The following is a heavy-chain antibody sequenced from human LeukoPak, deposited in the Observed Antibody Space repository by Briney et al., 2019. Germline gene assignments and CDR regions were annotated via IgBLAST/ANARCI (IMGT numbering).Heavy chain of an antibody. CDR2: INPNSGDT. V-gene: IGHV1-2*02. CDR3: ATLRYYDFWSGYYTPYYFDY. J-gene: IGHJ4*02. Sequence: ASVKVSCKASGYTFTGYYMHWVRQAPGQGLEWMGWINPNSGDTNYAQKFQGRVTMTRDTSISTAYMELSRLRSDDTAVYYCATLRYYDFWSGYYTPYYFDYWGQGTLVTVSS. CDR1: GYTFTGYY. D-gene: IGHD3-3*01.